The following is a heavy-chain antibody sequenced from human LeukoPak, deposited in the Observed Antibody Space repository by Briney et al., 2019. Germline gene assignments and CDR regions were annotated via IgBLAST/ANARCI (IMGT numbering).Heavy chain of an antibody. Sequence: ASVKVSCKASGGTFSSYATSWVRQAPGQGLEWMGGIIPIFGTANYAQKFQGRVTITTDESTSTAYMELSSLRSEDTAVYYCARYLDYDILTGYYFGAFDIWGQGTMVTVSS. J-gene: IGHJ3*02. V-gene: IGHV1-69*05. CDR1: GGTFSSYA. CDR3: ARYLDYDILTGYYFGAFDI. D-gene: IGHD3-9*01. CDR2: IIPIFGTA.